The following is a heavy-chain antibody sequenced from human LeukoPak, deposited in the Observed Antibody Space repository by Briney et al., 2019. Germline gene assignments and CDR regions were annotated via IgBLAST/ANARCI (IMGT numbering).Heavy chain of an antibody. CDR3: ARGAVVVVAARGWYFDL. V-gene: IGHV4-34*01. D-gene: IGHD2-15*01. CDR2: INHSGST. Sequence: PSETLSLTCAVYGGSFSGYYWSWIRQPPGKGLEWIGEINHSGSTNYNPSLKSRVTISVDTSKNQFSLKLSSVTAADTAVYYCARGAVVVVAARGWYFDLWGRGTLVTVSS. CDR1: GGSFSGYY. J-gene: IGHJ2*01.